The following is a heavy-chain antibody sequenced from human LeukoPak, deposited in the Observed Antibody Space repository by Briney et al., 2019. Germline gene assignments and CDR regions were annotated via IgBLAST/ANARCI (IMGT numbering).Heavy chain of an antibody. V-gene: IGHV4-59*01. J-gene: IGHJ2*01. Sequence: SETLSLTCTVSGGSISRYYWSWIRQPPGKGLEWIGYIYYSGSTNYNPSLKSRVTISLDTSKNQFSLKLSPVTTADTAVYYCARSVVTLYWYFDLWGRGTLVTVSS. CDR1: GGSISRYY. CDR2: IYYSGST. D-gene: IGHD4-23*01. CDR3: ARSVVTLYWYFDL.